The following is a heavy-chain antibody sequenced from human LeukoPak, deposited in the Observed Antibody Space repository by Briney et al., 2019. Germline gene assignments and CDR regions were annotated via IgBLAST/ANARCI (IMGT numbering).Heavy chain of an antibody. CDR3: AREQYGDYVSDYYYYGMDV. CDR1: GFTFSRYW. CDR2: TNGDGSST. Sequence: GRSLRLSCAASGFTFSRYWMYWVRQAPGKGLVWVSRTNGDGSSTTYADSVKGRFSISRDNAKNTLYLQMNSLRAEDTAVYFCAREQYGDYVSDYYYYGMDVWGKGTTVTVSS. V-gene: IGHV3-74*01. J-gene: IGHJ6*04. D-gene: IGHD4-17*01.